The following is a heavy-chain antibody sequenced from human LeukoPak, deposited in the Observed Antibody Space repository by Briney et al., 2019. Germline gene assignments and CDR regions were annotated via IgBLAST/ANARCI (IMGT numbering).Heavy chain of an antibody. CDR2: IYYSGTT. V-gene: IGHV4-59*12. CDR1: GGSISNYY. J-gene: IGHJ5*02. Sequence: KSSETLSLTCTVSGGSISNYYWNWIRQPPGKGLEWVGYIYYSGTTNYNPSLKSRVSMSVDTSKNQFSLKLSSVTAADTAVYYCARDVFDVDTARGWFDPWGQGTLVTVSS. D-gene: IGHD5-18*01. CDR3: ARDVFDVDTARGWFDP.